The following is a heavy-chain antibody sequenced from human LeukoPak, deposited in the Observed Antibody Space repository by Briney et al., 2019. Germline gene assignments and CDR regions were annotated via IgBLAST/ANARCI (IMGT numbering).Heavy chain of an antibody. CDR2: ISYDGSNK. Sequence: GGSLRLSCAASGFTFSSYGMHWVRQAPGKGLEWVAVISYDGSNKYYADSVKGRFTVSRDNSKNTLYLQMNSLRAEDTAVYYCARETAFDIWGQGTMVTVSS. CDR3: ARETAFDI. J-gene: IGHJ3*02. CDR1: GFTFSSYG. V-gene: IGHV3-30*03.